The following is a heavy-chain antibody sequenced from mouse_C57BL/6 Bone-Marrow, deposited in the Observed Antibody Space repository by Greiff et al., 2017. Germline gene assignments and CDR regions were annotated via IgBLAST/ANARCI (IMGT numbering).Heavy chain of an antibody. V-gene: IGHV14-4*01. CDR1: GFNIKDDY. Sequence: VQLQQSGAELVRPGASVKLSCTASGFNIKDDYMHWVKQRPEQGLEWIGWIDPENGDTEYASKFQGKATITADTSSNTAYLHLSSLTSEDTAVYYCTTSSYGNLYFDYWGQGTTLTVSS. J-gene: IGHJ2*01. CDR3: TTSSYGNLYFDY. D-gene: IGHD2-1*01. CDR2: IDPENGDT.